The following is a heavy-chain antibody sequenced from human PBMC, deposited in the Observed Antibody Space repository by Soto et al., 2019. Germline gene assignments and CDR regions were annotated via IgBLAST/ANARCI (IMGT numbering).Heavy chain of an antibody. Sequence: GGSLRLSCAPSGFTLSSYRMSWVRQAPGKGLEWVANIKQDGSEKYYVDSVKGRFTISRDNAKNSLYLQMNSLRAEDTAVYYCARESPNYYYYYYMDVWGKGTTVTVSS. CDR3: ARESPNYYYYYYMDV. CDR2: IKQDGSEK. V-gene: IGHV3-7*01. J-gene: IGHJ6*03. CDR1: GFTLSSYR.